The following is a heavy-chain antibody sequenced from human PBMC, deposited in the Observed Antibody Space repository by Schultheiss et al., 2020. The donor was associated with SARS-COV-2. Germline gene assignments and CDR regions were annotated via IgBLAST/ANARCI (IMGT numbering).Heavy chain of an antibody. Sequence: SETLSLTCTVSGGSISSGGYYWSWIRQHPGKGLEWIGYIYYSGSTYYNPSLKSRVTISVDTSKNQFSLKLSSVTAADTAVYYCARATHYYDSGGYSGLDGFDIWGQGTMVTVSS. CDR3: ARATHYYDSGGYSGLDGFDI. CDR2: IYYSGST. J-gene: IGHJ3*02. V-gene: IGHV4-30-4*08. CDR1: GGSISSGGYY. D-gene: IGHD3-22*01.